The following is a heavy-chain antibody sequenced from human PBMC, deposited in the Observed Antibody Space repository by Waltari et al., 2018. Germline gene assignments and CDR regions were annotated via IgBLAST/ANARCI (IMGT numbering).Heavy chain of an antibody. CDR1: GLPSFTHS. J-gene: IGHJ1*01. CDR2: ISVSDAT. CDR3: AKPFYNWDDPLHS. D-gene: IGHD1-20*01. Sequence: EVQLLESGGGFVQPGGSLRRSCQASGLPSFTHSINWVRQAPGKGLEWVSSISVSDATYYADSVKGRFTISRDYSDNTVYLQMDSLRADDTAVYFCAKPFYNWDDPLHSWGQGTPVTVSS. V-gene: IGHV3-23*01.